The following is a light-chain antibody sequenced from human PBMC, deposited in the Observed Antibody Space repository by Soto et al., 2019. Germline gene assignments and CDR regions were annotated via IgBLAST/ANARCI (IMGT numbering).Light chain of an antibody. CDR3: SAYTVSRTYV. CDR1: SSDVGGYNY. J-gene: IGLJ1*01. Sequence: QSVLTQPRSVSGSPGQSVTISCTGTSSDVGGYNYVSWYQQHPGKAPKLVIYDVSKRPSGVPDRFSGSKSGNTASLTISGLQGEDEADYYCSAYTVSRTYVFGTGTKLTVL. V-gene: IGLV2-11*01. CDR2: DVS.